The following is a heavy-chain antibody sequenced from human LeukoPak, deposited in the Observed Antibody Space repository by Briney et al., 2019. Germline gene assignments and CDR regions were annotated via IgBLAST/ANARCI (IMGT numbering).Heavy chain of an antibody. CDR2: IYSGGST. CDR3: AGLSGPFDY. J-gene: IGHJ4*02. D-gene: IGHD5-12*01. CDR1: GFTFSSYS. V-gene: IGHV3-66*04. Sequence: GGSLRLSCTAYGFTFSSYSLNWVRQAPGKGLEWVSVIYSGGSTYYADSVKGRFTISRDNSKNTLYLQMNSLRAEDTAVYYCAGLSGPFDYWGQGTLVTVSS.